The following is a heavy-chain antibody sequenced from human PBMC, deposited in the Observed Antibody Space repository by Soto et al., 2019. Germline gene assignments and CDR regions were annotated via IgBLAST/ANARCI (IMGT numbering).Heavy chain of an antibody. CDR3: ARRVDYVWGSYRYSPYFDY. J-gene: IGHJ4*02. Sequence: SETLSLTCAVSGGSITSNWWSWVRQPPGKGLEWIGEIYHNGRFNYNPSLRSRLTISIDKSKNQLSLKLTSVTAADTAVHYCARRVDYVWGSYRYSPYFDYWGQGTLVTVSS. V-gene: IGHV4-4*02. CDR2: IYHNGRF. CDR1: GGSITSNW. D-gene: IGHD3-16*02.